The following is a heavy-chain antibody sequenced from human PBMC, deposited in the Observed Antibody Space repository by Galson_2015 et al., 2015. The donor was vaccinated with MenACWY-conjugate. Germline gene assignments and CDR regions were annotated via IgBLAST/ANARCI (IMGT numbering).Heavy chain of an antibody. CDR2: IGIAGDT. D-gene: IGHD6-19*01. CDR3: VGRVSGGSHGFDY. CDR1: GFTFTNYD. V-gene: IGHV3-13*01. Sequence: SLRLSCAASGFTFTNYDMHWVRQPTGKGLEWVSVIGIAGDTYYLDAVKGRYAICREDGRNSLYLQMNSIRVGDTAGYYCVGRVSGGSHGFDYWGQGTLVTVSS. J-gene: IGHJ4*02.